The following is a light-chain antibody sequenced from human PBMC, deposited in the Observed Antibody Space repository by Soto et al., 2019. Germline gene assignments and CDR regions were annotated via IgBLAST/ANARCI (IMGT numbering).Light chain of an antibody. CDR2: DVS. J-gene: IGKJ1*01. Sequence: DIQMTQSPSTLSASVGDRVTITCRASQSVRGSLAWYQHQPGKAPKLLIYDVSTLESGVPSRFSGFGSGTEFTLFISSLQRVDFGTYYCQQFYMGWTCGPGTK. CDR1: QSVRGS. V-gene: IGKV1-5*01. CDR3: QQFYMGWT.